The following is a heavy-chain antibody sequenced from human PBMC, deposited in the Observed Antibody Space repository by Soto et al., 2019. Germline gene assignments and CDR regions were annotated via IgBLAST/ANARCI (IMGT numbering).Heavy chain of an antibody. Sequence: PSETLSLTCTVSGGSISSGGYYWSWIRQHPGKGLEWIGYIYYSGSTYYNPSLKSRVTISVDTSKNQFSLKLSSVTAADTAVYYCARDSVHDYGDHGRFDYWGQGTLVTVSS. CDR1: GGSISSGGYY. D-gene: IGHD4-17*01. V-gene: IGHV4-31*03. CDR3: ARDSVHDYGDHGRFDY. CDR2: IYYSGST. J-gene: IGHJ4*02.